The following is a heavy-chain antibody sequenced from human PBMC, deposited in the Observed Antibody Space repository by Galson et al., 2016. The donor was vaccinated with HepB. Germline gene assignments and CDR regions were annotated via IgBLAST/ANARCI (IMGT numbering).Heavy chain of an antibody. CDR1: GDSVSSNGAA. D-gene: IGHD3-10*01. CDR3: ARDRGTWDGSGELIDS. J-gene: IGHJ3*02. V-gene: IGHV6-1*01. CDR2: TYYRSKWYN. Sequence: CAISGDSVSSNGAAWHWLRQSPSRGLEWLGRTYYRSKWYNKYAVSVQGRITINPDTSKNQFSLQLNSVTPEDTAVYYCARDRGTWDGSGELIDSWGQGTMVTVSA.